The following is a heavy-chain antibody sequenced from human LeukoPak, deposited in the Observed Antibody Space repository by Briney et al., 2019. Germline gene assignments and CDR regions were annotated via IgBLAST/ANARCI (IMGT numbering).Heavy chain of an antibody. CDR1: GYTFTSYA. Sequence: ASVKVSCKASGYTFTSYAMNWVRQAPGQGLEWMGWINTNTGNPTYAQGFTGRFVFSLDTSVSTAYLQISSLKAEDTAVYYCANGVSSLPISYGMDVWGQGTTVTVSS. V-gene: IGHV7-4-1*02. J-gene: IGHJ6*02. CDR3: ANGVSSLPISYGMDV. CDR2: INTNTGNP. D-gene: IGHD3-10*01.